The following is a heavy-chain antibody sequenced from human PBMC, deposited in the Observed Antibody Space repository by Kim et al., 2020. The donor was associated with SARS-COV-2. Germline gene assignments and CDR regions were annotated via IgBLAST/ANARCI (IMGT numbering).Heavy chain of an antibody. CDR2: INSNSGVA. D-gene: IGHD6-13*01. CDR3: ARGQQVAYYDY. J-gene: IGHJ4*02. V-gene: IGHV1-2*06. CDR1: GYTFTGYY. Sequence: ASVKVSCKASGYTFTGYYLHWVRQAPGQGLEWMGRINSNSGVANSAQKFQGRVVMTRDTSINTAYMELRSLRSDDTALYYCARGQQVAYYDYWGQGTLVTVSS.